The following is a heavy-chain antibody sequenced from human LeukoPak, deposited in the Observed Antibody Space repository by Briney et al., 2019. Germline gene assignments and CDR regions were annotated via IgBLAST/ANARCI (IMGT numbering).Heavy chain of an antibody. V-gene: IGHV1-18*01. Sequence: GASVKVSCKASGYTFTSYGISWVRQAPGQGLEWMGWISAYNGNTNYAQKLQGRVTMTTDTSTSTAYMELRSLRSDDTAVYYCARDRPSLWPINDFWSGPDYWGQGTLVTVSS. CDR3: ARDRPSLWPINDFWSGPDY. CDR1: GYTFTSYG. J-gene: IGHJ4*02. CDR2: ISAYNGNT. D-gene: IGHD3-3*01.